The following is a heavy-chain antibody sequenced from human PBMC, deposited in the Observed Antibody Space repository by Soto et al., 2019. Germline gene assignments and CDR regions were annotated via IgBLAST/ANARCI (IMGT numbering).Heavy chain of an antibody. D-gene: IGHD3-10*01. J-gene: IGHJ5*02. CDR2: IYHSGST. Sequence: PSDTLSLTCAVSSGSISSSNWWSWFRQPPGKGLEWIGEIYHSGSTNYNPSLKSRVTISVDKSKNQFSLKLSSVTAADTAVYYCASREGTYYYGLGSYPNRFTPWGQGTLVTGSS. CDR1: SGSISSSNW. CDR3: ASREGTYYYGLGSYPNRFTP. V-gene: IGHV4-4*02.